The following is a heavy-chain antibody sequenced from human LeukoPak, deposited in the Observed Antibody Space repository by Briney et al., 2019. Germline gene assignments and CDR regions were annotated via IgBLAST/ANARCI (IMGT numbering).Heavy chain of an antibody. V-gene: IGHV1-8*01. CDR1: GYTFTTYD. Sequence: GASVKLSCQASGYTFTTYDINWVRQATGQGLEWMGWMNTNSGNTGYAQKFQGRVTMTRNTSMTTAYMELSSLRSEDTAVYYRARANYYGSGKKDLDYWGQGTLVTVSS. CDR2: MNTNSGNT. J-gene: IGHJ4*02. CDR3: ARANYYGSGKKDLDY. D-gene: IGHD3-10*01.